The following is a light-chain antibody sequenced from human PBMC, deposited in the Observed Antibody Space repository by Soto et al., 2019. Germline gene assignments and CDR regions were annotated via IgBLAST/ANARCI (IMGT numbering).Light chain of an antibody. CDR3: CSYAGSYTLV. CDR2: DVT. J-gene: IGLJ2*01. V-gene: IGLV2-11*01. Sequence: QSALTQPRSVSGSPGQSVTISCTGTGSDVGGYNYVSWYQQHPGKAPKLMINDVTKRPSGVPDRFSGSKSGNTASLTISGLQAEDEAYYYCCSYAGSYTLVFGGGTKVTVL. CDR1: GSDVGGYNY.